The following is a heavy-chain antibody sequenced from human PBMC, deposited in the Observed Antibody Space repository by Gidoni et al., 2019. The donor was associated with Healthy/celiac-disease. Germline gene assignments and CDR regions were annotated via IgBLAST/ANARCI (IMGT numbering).Heavy chain of an antibody. CDR3: ASSFLPYQLLFDY. D-gene: IGHD2-2*01. CDR1: GVTFSSYS. J-gene: IGHJ4*02. CDR2: ISSSSSYI. Sequence: EVQLVESGGGLVKPGGSLRLSCAASGVTFSSYSMNWVRQAPGKGLEWVSSISSSSSYIYYADSVKGRFTISRDNAKNSLYLQMNSLRAEDTAVYYCASSFLPYQLLFDYWGQGTLVTVSS. V-gene: IGHV3-21*01.